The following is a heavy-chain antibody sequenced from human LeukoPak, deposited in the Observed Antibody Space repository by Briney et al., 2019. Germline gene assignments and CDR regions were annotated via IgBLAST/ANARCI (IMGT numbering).Heavy chain of an antibody. D-gene: IGHD3-16*02. V-gene: IGHV4-59*08. CDR1: SGSISSYY. CDR3: ARQDRDYDYVWGSYRTYYFDY. Sequence: SETLSLTCTVSSGSISSYYWSWIRQPPGKGLEWIGYIYYSGSTNYNPSLKSRVTISVDTSKNQFSLKLSSVTAADTAVYYCARQDRDYDYVWGSYRTYYFDYWGQGTLVTVSS. J-gene: IGHJ4*02. CDR2: IYYSGST.